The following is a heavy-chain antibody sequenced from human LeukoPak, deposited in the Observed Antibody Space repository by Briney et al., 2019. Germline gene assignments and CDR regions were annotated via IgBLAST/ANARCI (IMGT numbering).Heavy chain of an antibody. CDR3: SRGRSSYDFDY. V-gene: IGHV3-74*01. D-gene: IGHD3-3*01. J-gene: IGHJ4*02. Sequence: GESLKISCKGSGYSLTSYWMHWVRQAPGKGLEWVSRINSDGVSTSHADSVKGRFTISRDNAKNTLYLQMNSLRAEDTAVYYCSRGRSSYDFDYGGQGTLVTVSS. CDR2: INSDGVST. CDR1: GYSLTSYW.